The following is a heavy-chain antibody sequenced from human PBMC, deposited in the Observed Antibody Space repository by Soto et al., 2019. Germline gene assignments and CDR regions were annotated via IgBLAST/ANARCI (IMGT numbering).Heavy chain of an antibody. CDR1: GGSISTVDYW. V-gene: IGHV4-30-4*01. D-gene: IGHD7-27*01. CDR2: IYDGGRT. CDR3: ARGPSGDKVAS. Sequence: QVQLQESGPGLVKPSQTLSLTCTVSGGSISTVDYWWSWIRQSPDMGLEWIGHIYDGGRTYNNPSLESRVTMSVDTSKSQLSLTLSSVSAADTAGYYCARGPSGDKVASGGQGTLVTVSS. J-gene: IGHJ4*02.